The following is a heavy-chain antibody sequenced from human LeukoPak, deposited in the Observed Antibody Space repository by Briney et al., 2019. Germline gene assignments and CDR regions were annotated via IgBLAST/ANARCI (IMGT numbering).Heavy chain of an antibody. V-gene: IGHV4-39*01. CDR2: IYYSGST. Sequence: SETLSLTCTVPGGSISISSYYWGWIRQPPRKGLEWIVSIYYSGSTYYNPSLKSRVTISVDTSKNQFSLKLSSVTAADTAVYYCARLGSGWYFDYWGQGTLVTVSS. CDR3: ARLGSGWYFDY. J-gene: IGHJ4*02. CDR1: GGSISISSYY. D-gene: IGHD6-19*01.